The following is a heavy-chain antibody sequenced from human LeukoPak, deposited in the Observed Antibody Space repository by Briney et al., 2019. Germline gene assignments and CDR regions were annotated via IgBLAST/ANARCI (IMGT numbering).Heavy chain of an antibody. Sequence: GGSLRLSCAASGFTFSTYGMHWVRQAPGKGLEWVAVISFDRSNKFYADSVKGRFTISRDNAKNSLYLQMNSLRAEDTAVYYCAELGITMIGGVWGKGTTVTISS. CDR2: ISFDRSNK. J-gene: IGHJ6*04. CDR3: AELGITMIGGV. D-gene: IGHD3-10*02. V-gene: IGHV3-30*18. CDR1: GFTFSTYG.